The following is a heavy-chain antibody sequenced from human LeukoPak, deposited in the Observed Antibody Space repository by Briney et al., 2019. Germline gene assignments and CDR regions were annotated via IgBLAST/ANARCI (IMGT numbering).Heavy chain of an antibody. CDR3: ARGAEAETSPLDF. J-gene: IGHJ4*02. CDR2: INPKSGGT. CDR1: GYNFRGYY. V-gene: IGHV1-2*02. D-gene: IGHD6-13*01. Sequence: GASVKVPCKASGYNFRGYYMHWVRQAPGQGLEWLGWINPKSGGTDYAQQFQGRVTMTRDTSSSTDYLEVRSLRSDDTAVYYCARGAEAETSPLDFWGQGTPVTVSS.